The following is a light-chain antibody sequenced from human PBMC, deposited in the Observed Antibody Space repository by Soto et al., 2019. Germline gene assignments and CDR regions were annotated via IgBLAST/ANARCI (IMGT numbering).Light chain of an antibody. CDR1: QSVSSSY. CDR3: QHYGSPPPT. Sequence: EIVLTQSPGPLSLSPGERATPSCRSSQSVSSSYLAWYQQKPGQAPRLLIYDASSRATGIPDRFSGSGSGTDFTLTISRLEPEDFAVYYCQHYGSPPPTFGQGTKVDIK. V-gene: IGKV3-20*01. CDR2: DAS. J-gene: IGKJ1*01.